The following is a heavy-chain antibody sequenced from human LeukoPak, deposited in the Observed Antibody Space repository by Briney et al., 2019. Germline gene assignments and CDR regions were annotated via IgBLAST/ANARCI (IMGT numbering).Heavy chain of an antibody. D-gene: IGHD4/OR15-4a*01. CDR1: GYSLSTYG. Sequence: GASVKVSCKTSGYSLSTYGISWVRQPPGQGLEWMGWISAYNGNTNYAQKFQGRVTMTTDTSTSTAHLEMRSLRPDDTAVYYCARETIEAFDVWGQGTMVTVSS. J-gene: IGHJ3*01. CDR3: ARETIEAFDV. V-gene: IGHV1-18*01. CDR2: ISAYNGNT.